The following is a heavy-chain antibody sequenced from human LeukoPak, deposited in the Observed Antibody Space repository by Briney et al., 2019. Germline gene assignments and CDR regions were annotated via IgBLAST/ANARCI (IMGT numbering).Heavy chain of an antibody. CDR1: GYTLTELS. D-gene: IGHD3-3*01. J-gene: IGHJ5*02. V-gene: IGHV1-24*01. CDR3: ATHRVVIPPHNWFDP. CDR2: FDPEDGET. Sequence: ASVTVSCTVSGYTLTELSMHWVRQAPGKGLEWMGGFDPEDGETIYAQKFQGRVTMTEDTSTDTAYMELSSLRSEDTAVYYCATHRVVIPPHNWFDPWGQGTLVTVSS.